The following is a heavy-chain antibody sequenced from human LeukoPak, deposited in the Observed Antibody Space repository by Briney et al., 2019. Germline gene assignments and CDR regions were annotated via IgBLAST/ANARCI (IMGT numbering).Heavy chain of an antibody. Sequence: GGSLRLSCAASGFTFSSYAMSWVRQAPGKGLEWVSATSGSGASTYYADSVKGRFTISRDNSKNTLYLQMNSLRAEDTAVYYCAKDWCTSTSCFHFDYWGQGTLVTVSS. D-gene: IGHD2-2*01. J-gene: IGHJ4*02. CDR2: TSGSGAST. V-gene: IGHV3-23*01. CDR1: GFTFSSYA. CDR3: AKDWCTSTSCFHFDY.